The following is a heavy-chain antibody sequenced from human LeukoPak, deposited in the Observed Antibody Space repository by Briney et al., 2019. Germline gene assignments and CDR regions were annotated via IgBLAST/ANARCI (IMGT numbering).Heavy chain of an antibody. CDR3: AKDRGSSGWYFDY. CDR2: IQYDGTNK. CDR1: GFTFNTYG. Sequence: GGSLRLSCAASGFTFNTYGMHWGRQAPGKGLEWVAFIQYDGTNKYYADSVKGRFTISRDNSKNTLYLQMNSLRGEDTAVYYCAKDRGSSGWYFDYWGQGTLVTVSS. D-gene: IGHD6-19*01. V-gene: IGHV3-30*02. J-gene: IGHJ4*02.